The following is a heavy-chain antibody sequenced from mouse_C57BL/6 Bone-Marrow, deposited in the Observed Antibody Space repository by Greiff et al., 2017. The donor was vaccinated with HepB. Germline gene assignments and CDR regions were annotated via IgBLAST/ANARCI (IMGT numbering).Heavy chain of an antibody. CDR2: IDPSDSYT. CDR1: GYTFTSYW. D-gene: IGHD1-1*01. CDR3: ARRKYYGSSYVDY. J-gene: IGHJ2*01. V-gene: IGHV1-59*01. Sequence: QVQLQQPGAELVRPGTSVKLSCKASGYTFTSYWMHWVKQRPGQGLEWIGVIDPSDSYTNYNQKFKGKATFTVDTSSSTAYMQLSSLTSEDSAVYYCARRKYYGSSYVDYWGQGTTLTVSS.